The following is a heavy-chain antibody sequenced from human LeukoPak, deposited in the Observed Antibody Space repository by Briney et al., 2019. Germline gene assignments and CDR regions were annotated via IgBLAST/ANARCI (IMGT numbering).Heavy chain of an antibody. Sequence: ASVKVSCKAAVYTFTGYYIHWVRQAPGQGLEWMGWIDPKSGGTNYAQNFLGRVTMTRDMSINTAYMELTSLRLDDTAVYYCTREGSAWSLTYWGQGTLVTVSS. J-gene: IGHJ4*02. CDR1: VYTFTGYY. CDR3: TREGSAWSLTY. CDR2: IDPKSGGT. D-gene: IGHD6-13*01. V-gene: IGHV1-2*02.